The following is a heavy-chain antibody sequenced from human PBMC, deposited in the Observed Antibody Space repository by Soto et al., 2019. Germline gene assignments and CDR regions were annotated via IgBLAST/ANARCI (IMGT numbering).Heavy chain of an antibody. CDR2: IYYSGST. J-gene: IGHJ5*02. V-gene: IGHV4-31*02. Sequence: SETLSLTCTVSGGSISRGGYYWSWIRQHPGKGLEWIGYIYYSGSTYYNPSLKSRVTISVDTSKNQFSLKLSSVTAADTAVYYCARAQYDFWSGYYPSLGFDPWGQGTLVTVSS. D-gene: IGHD3-3*01. CDR1: GGSISRGGYY. CDR3: ARAQYDFWSGYYPSLGFDP.